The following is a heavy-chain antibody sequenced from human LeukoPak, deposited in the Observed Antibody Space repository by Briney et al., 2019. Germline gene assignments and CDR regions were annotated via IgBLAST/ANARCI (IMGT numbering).Heavy chain of an antibody. CDR1: GGSISSYY. D-gene: IGHD3-10*01. CDR2: IYYSGST. CDR3: ARDAYGSGSEFDP. Sequence: KPSETLSLTCTVSGGSISSYYWSWIRQPPGKGLEWIGYIYYSGSTNYNPSLKSRVTISVDTSKNQFSLKLSSVTAADTAVYYCARDAYGSGSEFDPWGQGTLVTVSS. V-gene: IGHV4-59*01. J-gene: IGHJ5*02.